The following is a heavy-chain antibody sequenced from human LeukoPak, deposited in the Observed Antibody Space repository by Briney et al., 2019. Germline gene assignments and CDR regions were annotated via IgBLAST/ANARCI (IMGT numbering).Heavy chain of an antibody. J-gene: IGHJ4*02. CDR2: IYTSGST. D-gene: IGHD1-26*01. Sequence: PSETLSLTCTVSGGSISSYYWSWIRQPAGKGLEWIGRIYTSGSTNYNPSLKSRVTMSVDTSKNQFSLKLSSVTAADTAVYYCAIRRGRYGPNYFDYWGQGTLVTVSS. CDR1: GGSISSYY. CDR3: AIRRGRYGPNYFDY. V-gene: IGHV4-4*07.